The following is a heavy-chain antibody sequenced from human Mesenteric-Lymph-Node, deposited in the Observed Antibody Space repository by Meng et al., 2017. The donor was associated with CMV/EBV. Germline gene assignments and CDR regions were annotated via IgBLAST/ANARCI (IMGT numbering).Heavy chain of an antibody. J-gene: IGHJ5*02. CDR2: INPNSGGT. CDR3: ARARHYYDSSGSPLTP. CDR1: GYTFTGYY. D-gene: IGHD3-22*01. V-gene: IGHV1-2*02. Sequence: SGYTFTGYYMHWVRQAPGQGLEWMGWINPNSGGTNYAQKFQGRVTMTRDTSISTAYMELSRLRSDDTAVYYCARARHYYDSSGSPLTPWGQGTLVTVSS.